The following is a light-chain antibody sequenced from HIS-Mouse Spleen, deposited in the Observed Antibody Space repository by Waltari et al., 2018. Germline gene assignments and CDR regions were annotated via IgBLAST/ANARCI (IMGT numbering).Light chain of an antibody. CDR1: SPNLGSNY. V-gene: IGLV1-47*01. Sequence: QSVLTQPPSASGTPGQRVTISCSGSSPNLGSNYVSWYQQLPGTAPKLLIHRNNQRPSGVPDRFSGSKSGTSASLAISGLRSEDEADYYCAAWDDSLSGPVFGGGTKLTVL. CDR3: AAWDDSLSGPV. J-gene: IGLJ3*02. CDR2: RNN.